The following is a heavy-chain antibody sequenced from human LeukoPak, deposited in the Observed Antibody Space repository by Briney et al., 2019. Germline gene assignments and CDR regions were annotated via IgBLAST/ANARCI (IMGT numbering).Heavy chain of an antibody. CDR2: INPNSGGT. CDR3: ARGGARRITIFGVVQTDGYYYYGMDV. CDR1: GYTFTGYY. Sequence: GASVEVSCKASGYTFTGYYMHWVRQAPGQGLEWMGWINPNSGGTNYAQKFQGWVTMTRDTSISTAYMELSRLRSDDTAVYYCARGGARRITIFGVVQTDGYYYYGMDVWGQGTTVTVSS. J-gene: IGHJ6*02. V-gene: IGHV1-2*04. D-gene: IGHD3-3*01.